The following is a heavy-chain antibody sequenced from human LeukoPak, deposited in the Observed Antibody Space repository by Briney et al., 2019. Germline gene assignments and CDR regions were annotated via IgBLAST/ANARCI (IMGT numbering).Heavy chain of an antibody. CDR3: ARLIAVSIALDSFDI. D-gene: IGHD6-19*01. CDR2: AIPMIGTV. V-gene: IGHV1-69*04. Sequence: SVKVSCKASGGTFSSYAISWVRQAPGQGLEWMGRAIPMIGTVNYAQRFQGRVTITADKSTNTAYMELSGLRFEDTAVYFCARLIAVSIALDSFDIWGQGTMVTVSS. CDR1: GGTFSSYA. J-gene: IGHJ3*02.